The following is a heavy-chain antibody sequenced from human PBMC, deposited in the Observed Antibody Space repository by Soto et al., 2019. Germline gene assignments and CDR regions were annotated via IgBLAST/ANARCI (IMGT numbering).Heavy chain of an antibody. D-gene: IGHD3-9*01. CDR3: ATSFRYFDN. CDR1: GFTSSRTA. CDR2: ISGSGTST. V-gene: IGHV3-23*01. J-gene: IGHJ4*02. Sequence: PGGSRRHSWAASGFTSSRTAMTWVRQAPGKGLEWVATISGSGTSTYYADSVKGRFIISRDNSKSTVNLQMNSLRVDDTAVYYCATSFRYFDNWGQGTRVTVSS.